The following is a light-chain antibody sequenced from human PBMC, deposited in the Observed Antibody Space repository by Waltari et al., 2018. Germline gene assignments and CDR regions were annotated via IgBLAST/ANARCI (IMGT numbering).Light chain of an antibody. Sequence: QSALTQPASVSGSPGQSITISCTGTNNDIGSYNLVSWYQQHPGKPPKVIIFEVNKRPSGVSNRFAGSKSGNTASLTVSGLHPEDEADYYCCSYAGTPRVVFGGGTKLTVL. CDR2: EVN. CDR3: CSYAGTPRVV. J-gene: IGLJ2*01. CDR1: NNDIGSYNL. V-gene: IGLV2-23*02.